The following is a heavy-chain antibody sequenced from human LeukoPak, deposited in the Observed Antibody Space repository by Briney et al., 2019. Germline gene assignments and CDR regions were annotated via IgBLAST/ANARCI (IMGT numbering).Heavy chain of an antibody. V-gene: IGHV3-30*02. CDR2: IRYDGNNK. CDR3: VREGYAYGYHAFDM. Sequence: GGSLRLSCGASGFTFSNYGMLWVRQAPGKGLDWVAFIRYDGNNKLYADSVKGRFTISRDNSKNTLYLHINSLKTEDTAVYFCVREGYAYGYHAFDMWGQGIMVTVSS. D-gene: IGHD5-18*01. CDR1: GFTFSNYG. J-gene: IGHJ3*02.